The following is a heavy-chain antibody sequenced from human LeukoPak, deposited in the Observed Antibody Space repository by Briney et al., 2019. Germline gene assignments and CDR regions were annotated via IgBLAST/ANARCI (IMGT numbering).Heavy chain of an antibody. CDR3: ARWHYYDSSGYYSYYFDY. D-gene: IGHD3-22*01. CDR1: GYTFTSYY. V-gene: IGHV1-46*01. J-gene: IGHJ4*02. CDR2: INPSGGST. Sequence: ATVTVSFKASGYTFTSYYMHWVRQAPGQGGEWMGVINPSGGSTSYAQKFQGRVTMTRDTSTSTVYMELSSLRSEDTAVYYCARWHYYDSSGYYSYYFDYWGQGTLVTVSS.